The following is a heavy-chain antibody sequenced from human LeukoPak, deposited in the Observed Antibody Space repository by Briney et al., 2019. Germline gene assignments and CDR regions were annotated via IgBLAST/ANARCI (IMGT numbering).Heavy chain of an antibody. CDR2: IYYSGST. V-gene: IGHV4-59*01. CDR3: ARSREYCSSTSCSPDAFDI. CDR1: GGSISSYY. J-gene: IGHJ3*02. Sequence: SETLSLTCTVSGGSISSYYWSWIRQPPGKGLEWIGYIYYSGSTNYNPSLKSRVTISVDTSKNQFSLKPSSVTAADTAVYYCARSREYCSSTSCSPDAFDIWGQGTMVTVSS. D-gene: IGHD2-2*01.